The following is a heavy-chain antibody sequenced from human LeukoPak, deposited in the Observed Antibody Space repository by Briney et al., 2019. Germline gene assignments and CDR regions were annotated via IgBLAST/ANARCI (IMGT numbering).Heavy chain of an antibody. Sequence: PGGSLRLSCVASGFALSTYWMDWVRQAPGKGPVWISHISGDGSRTSYADSVKGRFTIFRDNAKNTLYLQMNSLRAEDTAVYYCGRNRGHDALDYWGQGTLVTVFS. V-gene: IGHV3-74*01. CDR3: GRNRGHDALDY. CDR2: ISGDGSRT. J-gene: IGHJ4*02. CDR1: GFALSTYW. D-gene: IGHD5-12*01.